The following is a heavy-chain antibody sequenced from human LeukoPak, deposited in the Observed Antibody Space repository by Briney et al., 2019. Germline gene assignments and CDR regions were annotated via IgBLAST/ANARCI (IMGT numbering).Heavy chain of an antibody. CDR3: ARDAVGIAAAGPDY. V-gene: IGHV3-33*01. D-gene: IGHD6-13*01. CDR1: GFTFSSYG. CDR2: IWYDASNK. Sequence: PGGSLRLSCAASGFTFSSYGMPWVRQAPGKGLEWVAFIWYDASNKYYADSVKGRFTISRDNSKNTLYLQMNSLRAEDTAVYYCARDAVGIAAAGPDYWGQGTLVTVSS. J-gene: IGHJ4*02.